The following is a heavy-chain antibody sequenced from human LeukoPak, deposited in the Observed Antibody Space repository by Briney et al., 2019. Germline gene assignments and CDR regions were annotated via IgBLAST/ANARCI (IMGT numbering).Heavy chain of an antibody. CDR1: GFTFSSYG. V-gene: IGHV3-23*01. D-gene: IGHD3-10*01. CDR2: ISGDAGRT. CDR3: AGRGSGSYFDY. Sequence: GGSLRLSCAASGFTFSSYGMNWVRQAPGKGLEWVSGISGDAGRTYYADSVKGRFTIYRDNSKNTLYLQMHSLRAEDTAVYYCAGRGSGSYFDYWGQGTLVTVSS. J-gene: IGHJ4*02.